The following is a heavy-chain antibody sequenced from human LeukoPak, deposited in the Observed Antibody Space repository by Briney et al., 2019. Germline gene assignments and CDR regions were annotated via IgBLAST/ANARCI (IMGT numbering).Heavy chain of an antibody. V-gene: IGHV4-30-2*01. Sequence: PSQTLSLTCAVSGGSISSGGYSWSWIRQPPGKGLEWIGYIYHSGSTYYNPSLKSRVTISVDRSKNQFSLKLSSVTAADTAVYYCARDVGYSFGGPSNWFDPWGQGTLVTVS. D-gene: IGHD5-18*01. J-gene: IGHJ5*02. CDR1: GGSISSGGYS. CDR2: IYHSGST. CDR3: ARDVGYSFGGPSNWFDP.